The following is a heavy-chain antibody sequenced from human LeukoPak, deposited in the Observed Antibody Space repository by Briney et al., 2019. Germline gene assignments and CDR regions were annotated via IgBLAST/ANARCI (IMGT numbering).Heavy chain of an antibody. V-gene: IGHV3-74*01. Sequence: GGSLRLSCAASGFTFSSYWMHWVRKAPGKGLVWVSRINIDGSSTTYADSVKGRFTISRDNAKNTLYLQMNSLRAEDTAVYYCARAWTIIAAGVRGEEFDYWGQGTLVTVSS. CDR2: INIDGSST. J-gene: IGHJ4*02. CDR3: ARAWTIIAAGVRGEEFDY. D-gene: IGHD6-13*01. CDR1: GFTFSSYW.